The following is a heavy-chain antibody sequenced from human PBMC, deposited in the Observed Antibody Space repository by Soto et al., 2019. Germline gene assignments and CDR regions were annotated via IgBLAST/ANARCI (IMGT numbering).Heavy chain of an antibody. Sequence: SETLSLTCTVSGGSISSGNYYWSWIRQPPGKGLEWIGFISYSGSTYYSTSLKSRVTISVDTSKSQFSLKLSSVTAADTAVYYCARHYGSGTHPLDYWGQATLVTVAS. CDR3: ARHYGSGTHPLDY. D-gene: IGHD3-10*01. CDR2: ISYSGST. CDR1: GGSISSGNYY. J-gene: IGHJ4*02. V-gene: IGHV4-30-4*02.